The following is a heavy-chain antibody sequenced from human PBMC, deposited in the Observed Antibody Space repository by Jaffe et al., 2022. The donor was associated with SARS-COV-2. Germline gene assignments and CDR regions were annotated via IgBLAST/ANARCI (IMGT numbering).Heavy chain of an antibody. CDR2: ISTTSTYI. J-gene: IGHJ4*02. D-gene: IGHD2-15*01. CDR3: VRDVQDCSGGSCYSGFDS. Sequence: VQLVESGGGLVKPGGSLRLSCAASGFTFSSYSMDWVRQAPGKGLEWVSSISTTSTYIYYADSVKGRFTISRDNAKKSLYLQMNSLGVEDTAVYYCVRDVQDCSGGSCYSGFDSWGQGTLVSVSS. CDR1: GFTFSSYS. V-gene: IGHV3-21*01.